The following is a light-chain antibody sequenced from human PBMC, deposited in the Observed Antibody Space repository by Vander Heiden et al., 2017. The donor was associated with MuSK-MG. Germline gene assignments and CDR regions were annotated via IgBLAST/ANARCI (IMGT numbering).Light chain of an antibody. CDR3: AAWDDSLNVVV. CDR1: SSNIGSNT. Sequence: QSVLTQPPSASGTPGQRATISCSGSSSNIGSNTVNWYQQLPGTAPKLLIYSNNQRPSGVPDRFSGSKSGTSASLAISGLQAEEEADYYCAAWDDSLNVVVFGGGTKLTVL. V-gene: IGLV1-44*01. CDR2: SNN. J-gene: IGLJ2*01.